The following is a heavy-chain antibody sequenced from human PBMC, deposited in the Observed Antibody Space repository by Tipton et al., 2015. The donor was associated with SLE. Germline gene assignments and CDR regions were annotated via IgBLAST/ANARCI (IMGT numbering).Heavy chain of an antibody. CDR2: IYSGGST. J-gene: IGHJ2*01. V-gene: IGHV3-23*03. Sequence: SLRLSCAASGFTFSSYALSWVRQAPGKGLEWVSVIYSGGSTYYGDSVKGRFTISRDNSKNTLYLQMNSLRAEDTAVYFCAKDPGSWYFDLWGRGILVTVSS. CDR3: AKDPGSWYFDL. CDR1: GFTFSSYA.